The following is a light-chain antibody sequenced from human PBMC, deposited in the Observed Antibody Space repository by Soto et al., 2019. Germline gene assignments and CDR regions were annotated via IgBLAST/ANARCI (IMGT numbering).Light chain of an antibody. J-gene: IGKJ5*01. Sequence: EIVLTQSPATLSLFPGERATLSCRASQSVSIYLAWYQQKPGQAPRLLIYDASNRATGIPARFSGSGSGTDFTLTISSLEPEDFAVYYCQQRSNWPPEITFGQGTRPEIK. CDR1: QSVSIY. CDR3: QQRSNWPPEIT. V-gene: IGKV3-11*01. CDR2: DAS.